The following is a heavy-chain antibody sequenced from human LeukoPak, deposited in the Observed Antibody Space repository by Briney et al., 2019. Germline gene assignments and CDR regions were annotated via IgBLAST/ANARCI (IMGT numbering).Heavy chain of an antibody. CDR1: GFTFSLSW. CDR2: INYDARSR. CDR3: VRGAGPGTPFD. Sequence: GGSLRLSCAASGFTFSLSWMHWVRQAPGKGLEWVSSINYDARSRTYADSVKGRLTIPRDNAENTLFLQMNSLRVEDSAIYSCVRGAGPGTPFDWGQGILVTVSS. V-gene: IGHV3-74*01. D-gene: IGHD1-1*01. J-gene: IGHJ1*01.